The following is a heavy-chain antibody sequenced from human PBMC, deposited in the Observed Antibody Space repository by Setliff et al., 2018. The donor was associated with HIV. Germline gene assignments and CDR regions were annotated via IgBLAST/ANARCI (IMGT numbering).Heavy chain of an antibody. CDR1: GFMFGVDW. J-gene: IGHJ5*02. CDR2: VTPDGGDK. D-gene: IGHD2-15*01. V-gene: IGHV3-7*03. CDR3: AKCGGTCWHNFFGP. Sequence: GSLRLSCAASGFMFGVDWMSWVRQTPGKGLEWVASVTPDGGDKYYANSMRGRFTISRDNGKNSLYLQMNSLRAEDTAVYYCAKCGGTCWHNFFGPWGQGTLVTVSS.